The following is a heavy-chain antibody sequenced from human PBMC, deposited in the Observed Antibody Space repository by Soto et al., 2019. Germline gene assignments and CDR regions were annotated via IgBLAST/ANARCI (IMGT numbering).Heavy chain of an antibody. CDR3: AKVVSGPVGWFDP. D-gene: IGHD1-26*01. J-gene: IGHJ5*02. CDR1: GFTFSSYA. V-gene: IGHV3-23*01. CDR2: LSGSGFST. Sequence: GGSLRLSCAASGFTFSSYAMSWVRQAPGKGLDWVSALSGSGFSTYYADSVNGRFTISRDNSKSTLYLQMNSLRAEDTAVYYCAKVVSGPVGWFDPWGQGXLVTVYS.